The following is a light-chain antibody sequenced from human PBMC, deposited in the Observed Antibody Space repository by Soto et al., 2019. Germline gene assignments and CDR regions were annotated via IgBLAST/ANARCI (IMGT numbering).Light chain of an antibody. CDR2: DAS. CDR1: ESVNDN. CDR3: QQYYSFPWT. V-gene: IGKV3-15*01. Sequence: ETVMTQSPATLSVSPGERVTLSCWASESVNDNLAWYHQKPGQTPRLLIYDASTRAAGIPASFSGSGSGTEFTLTISSLQSEDFATYYCQQYYSFPWTFGQGTKVDIK. J-gene: IGKJ1*01.